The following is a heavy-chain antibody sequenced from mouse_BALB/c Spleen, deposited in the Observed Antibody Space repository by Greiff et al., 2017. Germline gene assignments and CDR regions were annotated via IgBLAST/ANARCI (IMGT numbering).Heavy chain of an antibody. D-gene: IGHD2-2*01. CDR1: GYAFTNYL. CDR3: AREGLRRYFDD. CDR2: INPGSGGT. Sequence: VQLQQSGAELVRPGTSVKVSCKASGYAFTNYLIEWVKQRPGQGLEWIGVINPGSGGTNYNEKFKGKATLTADKSSSTAYMQLSSLTSDDSAVYFCAREGLRRYFDDWGQGTTLTVSS. V-gene: IGHV1-54*03. J-gene: IGHJ2*01.